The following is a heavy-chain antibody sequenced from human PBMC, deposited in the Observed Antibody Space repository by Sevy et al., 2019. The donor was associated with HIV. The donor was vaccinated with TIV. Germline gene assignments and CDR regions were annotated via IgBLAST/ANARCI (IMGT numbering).Heavy chain of an antibody. J-gene: IGHJ4*02. V-gene: IGHV3-9*01. Sequence: GGSLRLSCAASGFTFDDYGMHWARQAPGKGLEWVSSINWNSVNIAYADSVKGRFTISRDNTKNSLYLQMNSLRAEDTAFYYCAKDAYASAHSYSDYWGQGTLVTVSS. CDR3: AKDAYASAHSYSDY. CDR2: INWNSVNI. D-gene: IGHD3-16*01. CDR1: GFTFDDYG.